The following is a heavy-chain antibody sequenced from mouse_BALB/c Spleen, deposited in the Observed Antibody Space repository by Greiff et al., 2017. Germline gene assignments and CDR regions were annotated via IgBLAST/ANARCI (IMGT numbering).Heavy chain of an antibody. J-gene: IGHJ4*01. Sequence: VQLKEPGAELVKPGASVKLSCTASGFNIKDTYMHWVKQRPEQGLEWIGRIDPANGNTKYDPKFQGKATITADTSSNTAYLQLSSLTSEDTAVYYCARDTVVATDAMDYWGQGTSVTVSA. V-gene: IGHV14-3*02. CDR1: GFNIKDTY. D-gene: IGHD1-1*01. CDR2: IDPANGNT. CDR3: ARDTVVATDAMDY.